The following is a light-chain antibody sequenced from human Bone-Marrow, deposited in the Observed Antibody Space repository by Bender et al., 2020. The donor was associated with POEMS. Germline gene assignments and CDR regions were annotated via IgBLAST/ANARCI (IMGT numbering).Light chain of an antibody. V-gene: IGLV2-18*02. J-gene: IGLJ2*01. CDR3: SSYAGGSNFAV. CDR1: SSDVGYNDR. Sequence: QSALTQPPSVSGSPGQSVTISCTGTSSDVGYNDRVSWYQQPPGTAPQLIIYEVNKRPSGVPDRFSGSKSGTSASLAITGLQSDDEADYYCSSYAGGSNFAVFGGGTRLTVL. CDR2: EVN.